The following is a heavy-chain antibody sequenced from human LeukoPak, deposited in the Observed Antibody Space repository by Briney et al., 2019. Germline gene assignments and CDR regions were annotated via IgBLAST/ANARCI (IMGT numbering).Heavy chain of an antibody. CDR2: ISSSSSYI. J-gene: IGHJ3*02. V-gene: IGHV3-21*01. D-gene: IGHD6-6*01. CDR1: GFTFSSYS. Sequence: GGSLRLSCAASGFTFSSYSMNWVRQAPGKGLEWVSSISSSSSYIYYADSVKGRFTISRDNAKNSLYLQMNSLRAEDTAVYYCARELKVSGYSSSSGAFDIWGQGTMVTVSS. CDR3: ARELKVSGYSSSSGAFDI.